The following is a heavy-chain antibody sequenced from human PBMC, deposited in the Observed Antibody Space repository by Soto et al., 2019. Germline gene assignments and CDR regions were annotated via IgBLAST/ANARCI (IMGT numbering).Heavy chain of an antibody. J-gene: IGHJ5*02. D-gene: IGHD4-4*01. CDR3: GHPNEGGNSDWFGP. CDR2: LYWNDDE. CDR1: GFSLSTSGEG. Sequence: QITLKESGPTLVKPTQTLTLTCTFSGFSLSTSGEGVGWIRQSPGKALEWLAILYWNDDERYRPSLRHRLTITKNTSKGQVVLTLANMDAMATSTSNCGHPNEGGNSDWFGPWGQGTLVTVSS. V-gene: IGHV2-5*01.